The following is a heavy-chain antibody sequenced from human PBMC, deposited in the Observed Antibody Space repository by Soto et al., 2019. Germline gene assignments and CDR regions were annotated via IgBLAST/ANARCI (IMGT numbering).Heavy chain of an antibody. Sequence: LSLTCTVSGGSISSYYWSWIRQPPGKGLEWIGYIYYSGSTNYNPSLKSRVTISVDTSKNQFSLKLSSVTAADTAVYYCARVLAGSGSYPFDPWGQGTLVTVSS. CDR3: ARVLAGSGSYPFDP. CDR1: GGSISSYY. J-gene: IGHJ5*02. V-gene: IGHV4-59*01. D-gene: IGHD3-10*01. CDR2: IYYSGST.